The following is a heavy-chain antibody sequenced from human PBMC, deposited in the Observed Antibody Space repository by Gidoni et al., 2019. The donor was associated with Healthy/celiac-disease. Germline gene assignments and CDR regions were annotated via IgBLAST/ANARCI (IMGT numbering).Heavy chain of an antibody. Sequence: QVQLVESGGGVVQPGRSLRLSCAASGFTFSSYGMHWVRQAPGKGLEWVAVISYDGSNKYYADSVKGRFTISRDNSKNTLYLQMNSLRAEDTAVYYCAKEGVAAAGTDYYYGMDVWGQGTTVTVSS. CDR2: ISYDGSNK. J-gene: IGHJ6*02. V-gene: IGHV3-30*18. D-gene: IGHD6-13*01. CDR3: AKEGVAAAGTDYYYGMDV. CDR1: GFTFSSYG.